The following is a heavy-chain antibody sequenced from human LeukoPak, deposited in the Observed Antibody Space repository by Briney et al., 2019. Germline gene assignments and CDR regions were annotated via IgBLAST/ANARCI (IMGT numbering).Heavy chain of an antibody. CDR2: ISNNGGYT. CDR3: ARDRSPLIAAAGNWPDY. V-gene: IGHV3-23*01. D-gene: IGHD6-13*01. CDR1: GFTFSSSA. J-gene: IGHJ4*02. Sequence: GGSLRLSCAASGFTFSSSAMSWVRQAPGKGLEWVSAISNNGGYTYYADSVQGRFTISRDNSKSTLCLQMNSLRAEDTAVYYCARDRSPLIAAAGNWPDYWGQGTLVTVSS.